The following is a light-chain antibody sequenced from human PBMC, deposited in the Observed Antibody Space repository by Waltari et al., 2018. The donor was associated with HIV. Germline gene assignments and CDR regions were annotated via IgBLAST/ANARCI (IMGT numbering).Light chain of an antibody. CDR2: DVN. CDR3: CAYAAGHVSYV. Sequence: QSALTQPPSVSGSPGQSVSISCSGTTRDFGFYDYVSWYQQYPGKAPKLIIFDVNQRPSGVPERFSGSKSGNTASLTISGLQTEDEADYFCCAYAAGHVSYVFGNGTAVAVL. J-gene: IGLJ1*01. CDR1: TRDFGFYDY. V-gene: IGLV2-11*01.